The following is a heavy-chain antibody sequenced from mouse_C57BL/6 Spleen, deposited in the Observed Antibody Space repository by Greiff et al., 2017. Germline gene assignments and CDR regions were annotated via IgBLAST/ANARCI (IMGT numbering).Heavy chain of an antibody. CDR2: INPSNGGT. V-gene: IGHV1-53*01. J-gene: IGHJ3*01. CDR3: ARTPNYYGSPAWFAY. Sequence: QVQLQQSGTELVKPGASVKLSCKASGYTFTSYWMHWVKQRPGQGLEWIGNINPSNGGTNYNEKFKSKATLTVDKSSSTAYMQLSSLTSEDAAVYYCARTPNYYGSPAWFAYWGQGTLVTVSA. D-gene: IGHD1-1*01. CDR1: GYTFTSYW.